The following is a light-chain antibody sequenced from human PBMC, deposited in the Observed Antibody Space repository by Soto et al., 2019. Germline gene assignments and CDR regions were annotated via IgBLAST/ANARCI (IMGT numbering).Light chain of an antibody. V-gene: IGKV3-20*01. Sequence: EIVLTQSPGTLSLSPGERATLSCRASQSVSSRSLAWYQQKPGQAPRLLIYAASNRASGIPGRFSGSGSGTDFTLTISRLEPEDFAVYYCQQYVGSPPMHTFGQGTKLEIK. CDR3: QQYVGSPPMHT. CDR2: AAS. J-gene: IGKJ2*01. CDR1: QSVSSRS.